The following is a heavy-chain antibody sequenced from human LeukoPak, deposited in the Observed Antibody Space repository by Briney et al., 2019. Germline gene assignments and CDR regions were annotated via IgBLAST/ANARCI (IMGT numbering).Heavy chain of an antibody. CDR2: IYSGGST. Sequence: GGSLRLSCAASGFTVSSNYMSWVRQAPGKGLEWVSVIYSGGSTYYADSVKGRFTISRDSSKNTLYLQMNSLRAEDTAVYYCARGDSSGWPYYYFDYWGQGTLVTVSS. CDR1: GFTVSSNY. V-gene: IGHV3-66*01. J-gene: IGHJ4*02. D-gene: IGHD6-19*01. CDR3: ARGDSSGWPYYYFDY.